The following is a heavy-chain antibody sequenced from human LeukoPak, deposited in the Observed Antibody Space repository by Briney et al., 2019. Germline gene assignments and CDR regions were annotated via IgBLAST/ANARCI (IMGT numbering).Heavy chain of an antibody. V-gene: IGHV4-34*01. CDR1: GGSFSGYC. CDR2: INHSGST. CDR3: ARGRVYDFWSGYPYYFDY. Sequence: SETLSLTCAVYGGSFSGYCWSWIRQPPGKGLEWIGEINHSGSTNYNPSLKSRVTISVDTSKNQFSLKLSSVTAADTAVYYCARGRVYDFWSGYPYYFDYWGQGTLVTVSS. D-gene: IGHD3-3*01. J-gene: IGHJ4*02.